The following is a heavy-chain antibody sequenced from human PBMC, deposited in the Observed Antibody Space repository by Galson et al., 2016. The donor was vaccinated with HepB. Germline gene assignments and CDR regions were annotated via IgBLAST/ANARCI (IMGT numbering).Heavy chain of an antibody. J-gene: IGHJ6*02. CDR3: ARDLVSIVVVPASSYLAWGLDV. D-gene: IGHD2-2*01. CDR1: GYTFTSYG. CDR2: ITPGNGHT. Sequence: VKVSCKASGYTFTSYGIHWVRQVPGQRPEWMGWITPGNGHTKYSEKFQARVTMTRDTSASTAYMDVNSLTSEDTAVYYCARDLVSIVVVPASSYLAWGLDVWGQGTTVTVSS. V-gene: IGHV1-3*01.